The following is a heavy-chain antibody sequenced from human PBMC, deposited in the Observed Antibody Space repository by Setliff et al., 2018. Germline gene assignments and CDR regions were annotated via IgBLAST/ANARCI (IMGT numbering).Heavy chain of an antibody. Sequence: SVKVSCKVSGYTFTVYTMNWVRQAPGQGLEWMGVFIPIFGNADYAQKFQGRVTMTADESASTAYMELRTLRSDDTAVYYCARVQQLGTFDYWGQGTLVTVSS. CDR1: GYTFTVYT. J-gene: IGHJ4*02. CDR3: ARVQQLGTFDY. V-gene: IGHV1-69*13. D-gene: IGHD6-13*01. CDR2: FIPIFGNA.